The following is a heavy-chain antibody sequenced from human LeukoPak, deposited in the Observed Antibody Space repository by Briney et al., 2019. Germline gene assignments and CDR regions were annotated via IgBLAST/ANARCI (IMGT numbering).Heavy chain of an antibody. J-gene: IGHJ4*02. CDR2: INPNSGAT. Sequence: XCKASGFTFTGYYMXWVRQAPGQGLEWMGWINPNSGATNYAQKFEGRVTMTRDTSISTVYMELSRLRSDDTAVYYCTRGGPEGSGYSYGSHDYWGQGTLVTVSS. CDR3: TRGGPEGSGYSYGSHDY. V-gene: IGHV1-2*02. CDR1: GFTFTGYY. D-gene: IGHD5-18*01.